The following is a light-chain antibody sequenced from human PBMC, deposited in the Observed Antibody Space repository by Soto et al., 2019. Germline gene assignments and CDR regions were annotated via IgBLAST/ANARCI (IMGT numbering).Light chain of an antibody. CDR3: QQYGRSPNT. CDR2: GAS. V-gene: IGKV3-20*01. Sequence: EIVLTQSPGTLSLSPGERATLSCRASQSLSSRYLAWYQQKAGRAPRLLIYGASTTATGIPDRFSGIGSGTDFTLIIRRLEPEDFAVYFCQQYGRSPNTFGQGTRLEIK. CDR1: QSLSSRY. J-gene: IGKJ5*01.